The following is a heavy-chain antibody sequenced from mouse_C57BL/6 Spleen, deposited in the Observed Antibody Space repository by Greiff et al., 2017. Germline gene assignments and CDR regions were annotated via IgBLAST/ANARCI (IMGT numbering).Heavy chain of an antibody. CDR2: IYPGDGDT. Sequence: QVQLQQSGAELVKPGASVKISCKASGYAFSSYWMNWVKQRPGKGLEWIGKIYPGDGDTNYNGKFKGKATLTADKSSSTAYMQLSSLTSEDSAVYVCARAYYDYDWYFDVWGTGTTVTVSS. CDR3: ARAYYDYDWYFDV. V-gene: IGHV1-80*01. CDR1: GYAFSSYW. J-gene: IGHJ1*03. D-gene: IGHD2-4*01.